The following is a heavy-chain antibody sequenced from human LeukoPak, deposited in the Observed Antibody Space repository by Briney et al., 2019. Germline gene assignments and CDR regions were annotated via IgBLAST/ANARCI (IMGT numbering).Heavy chain of an antibody. CDR2: INPSGGST. CDR1: GYTFTSYY. V-gene: IGHV1-46*01. D-gene: IGHD2-8*01. J-gene: IGHJ5*02. CDR3: ARDELDCTNGVCMSNWFDP. Sequence: ASVKVSCKASGYTFTSYYMHWVRQAPGQGLEWMGIINPSGGSTSYAQKFQGRVTMTRDTSTSTVYMELSSLRSEDTAVYYCARDELDCTNGVCMSNWFDPWGQGTLVTVSS.